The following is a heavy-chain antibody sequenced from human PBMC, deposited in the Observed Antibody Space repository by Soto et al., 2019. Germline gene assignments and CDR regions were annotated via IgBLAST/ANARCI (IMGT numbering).Heavy chain of an antibody. CDR3: VPYCSGCSCYVY. CDR1: GFTFSTYS. Sequence: EVQLVESGGGLVQPGGSLRLSCAASGFTFSTYSMNWVRQAPGKGLEWVSYISSSSNTNYYADSVKGRFTISRDNAKNSLYLQMNSLRADDTAVHYCVPYCSGCSCYVYWGQGTLVTVSA. CDR2: ISSSSNTN. D-gene: IGHD2-15*01. J-gene: IGHJ4*02. V-gene: IGHV3-48*01.